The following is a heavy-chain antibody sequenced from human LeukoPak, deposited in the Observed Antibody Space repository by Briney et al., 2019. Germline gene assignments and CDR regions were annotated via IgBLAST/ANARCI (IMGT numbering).Heavy chain of an antibody. CDR3: ARDRNGWFDP. D-gene: IGHD4-11*01. Sequence: GGSLRLSCAASGFSFSTYSMNWVRQAPGKGLEWVSSISSSGSYKYYADSVKGRFTISRDTAKNSLYLQMDSLRDEDTAVYYCARDRNGWFDPWGQGTLVTVSS. V-gene: IGHV3-21*01. J-gene: IGHJ5*02. CDR1: GFSFSTYS. CDR2: ISSSGSYK.